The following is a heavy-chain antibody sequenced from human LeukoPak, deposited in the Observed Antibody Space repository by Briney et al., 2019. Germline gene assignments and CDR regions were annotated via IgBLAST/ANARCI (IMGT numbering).Heavy chain of an antibody. D-gene: IGHD4-17*01. J-gene: IGHJ4*02. CDR2: ISGSGGST. V-gene: IGHV3-23*01. CDR3: AYGVYYFDY. Sequence: GGSLRLSCAASRFTFSSYAMSWVRQAPGKGLEWVSGISGSGGSTYYADSVKGRFTISRDNSKNTLYLQMNSLRAEDTAVYYCAYGVYYFDYWGQGTLVTVSS. CDR1: RFTFSSYA.